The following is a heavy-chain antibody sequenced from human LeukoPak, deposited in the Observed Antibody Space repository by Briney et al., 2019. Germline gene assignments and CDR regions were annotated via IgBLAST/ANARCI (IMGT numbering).Heavy chain of an antibody. CDR1: GYTFTSYD. D-gene: IGHD3-22*01. CDR3: AKQAYDSSGYYYVFDY. Sequence: ASVKVSCKASGYTFTSYDINWVRQATGQGLEWLGWMNPNSGNTGYAQKFQGRVTMTRNTSISTAYMEVNSLSSEDTAVYYCAKQAYDSSGYYYVFDYWGQGTLVTVSS. V-gene: IGHV1-8*02. J-gene: IGHJ4*02. CDR2: MNPNSGNT.